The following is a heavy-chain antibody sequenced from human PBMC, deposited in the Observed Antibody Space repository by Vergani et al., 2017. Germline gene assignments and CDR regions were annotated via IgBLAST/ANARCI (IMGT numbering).Heavy chain of an antibody. Sequence: QVHLVQSGAEVKKPGSSVKVSCKTSGGAFSAYGLDWVRQAPGQGLEWMGRIIPIFGTANYAKKFKGRVTITADESTSTAYMELSSRRSADTAVYYCAREVLVGATPYYYMDVWGKGTTVTVSS. V-gene: IGHV1-69*13. J-gene: IGHJ6*03. CDR1: GGAFSAYG. D-gene: IGHD1-26*01. CDR3: AREVLVGATPYYYMDV. CDR2: IIPIFGTA.